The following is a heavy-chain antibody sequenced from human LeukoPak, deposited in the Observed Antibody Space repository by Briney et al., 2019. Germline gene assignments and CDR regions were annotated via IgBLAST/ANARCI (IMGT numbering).Heavy chain of an antibody. J-gene: IGHJ4*02. CDR3: AKLLESYSDS. V-gene: IGHV3-23*01. CDR2: IDYSGAVT. Sequence: GGSLRLSCSASGFSFTTHAMIWARRASGKGLEWVSAIDYSGAVTFYADSVKGRFTISRDNSKNTMYLQMNGLRTEDTAVYYCAKLLESYSDSWGQGTLVTVSS. CDR1: GFSFTTHA.